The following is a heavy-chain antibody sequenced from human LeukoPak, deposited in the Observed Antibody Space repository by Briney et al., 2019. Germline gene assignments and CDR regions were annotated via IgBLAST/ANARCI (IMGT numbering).Heavy chain of an antibody. J-gene: IGHJ3*02. D-gene: IGHD2-21*02. CDR3: ARYCGGDCYPPGAFDI. Sequence: GGSLRLSCVASGFTFNTYAMSWVRQAPGKGLQCVSAIRGSGGSTYYADSVKGRFTISRDNSKNTLYLQMNSLRAEDTAVYYCARYCGGDCYPPGAFDIWGQGTMVTVSS. CDR1: GFTFNTYA. CDR2: IRGSGGST. V-gene: IGHV3-23*01.